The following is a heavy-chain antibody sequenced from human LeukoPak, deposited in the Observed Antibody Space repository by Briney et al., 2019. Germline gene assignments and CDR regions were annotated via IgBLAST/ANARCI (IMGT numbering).Heavy chain of an antibody. CDR1: GFTVSTNY. CDR2: MYTLGNT. J-gene: IGHJ6*03. Sequence: PGGSLRLSCAASGFTVSTNYMTWLRQAPGKGLEWVSVMYTLGNTNYADSVRGRFTISRDNSKNTLYLQMNSLRAEDTAVYYCAGYGGSYPYYMDVWGKGTTVTISS. D-gene: IGHD1-26*01. V-gene: IGHV3-66*01. CDR3: AGYGGSYPYYMDV.